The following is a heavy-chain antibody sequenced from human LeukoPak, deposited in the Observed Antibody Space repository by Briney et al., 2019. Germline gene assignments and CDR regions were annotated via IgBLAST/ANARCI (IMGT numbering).Heavy chain of an antibody. D-gene: IGHD2-8*01. CDR2: INHSGST. Sequence: SETLSLTCAVYGGSFSGYYWSWIRQPPGKGLEWIGEINHSGSTNYNPSLKSRVTISVDTSKNQFSLKLSSVTAADTAVYYCARGPSGYEWYYFDYWGQGTLVTVSS. V-gene: IGHV4-34*01. CDR3: ARGPSGYEWYYFDY. J-gene: IGHJ4*02. CDR1: GGSFSGYY.